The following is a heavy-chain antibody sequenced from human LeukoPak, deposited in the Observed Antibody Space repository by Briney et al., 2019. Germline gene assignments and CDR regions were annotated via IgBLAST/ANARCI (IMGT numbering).Heavy chain of an antibody. D-gene: IGHD6-13*01. V-gene: IGHV3-7*01. CDR2: IKQDGGEK. Sequence: GGSLRLSCAVSGFTFSSYWMNWVRQAPGKGLEWVASIKQDGGEKYHVDSVKDRFTISRVNAKNSLYLQMSSLRAEDTAVYYRARDGTAPGLYFDLWGQGTLVTVSS. J-gene: IGHJ4*01. CDR3: ARDGTAPGLYFDL. CDR1: GFTFSSYW.